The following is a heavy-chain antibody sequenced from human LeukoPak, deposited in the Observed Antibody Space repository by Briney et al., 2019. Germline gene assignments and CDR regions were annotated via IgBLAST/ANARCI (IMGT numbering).Heavy chain of an antibody. J-gene: IGHJ4*02. V-gene: IGHV1-69*06. CDR1: GGTFSSYA. D-gene: IGHD4-17*01. Sequence: ASVKVSCKASGGTFSSYAISWVRRAPGQGLEWMGGIIPIFGTANYAQKFQGRVTITADKSTSTAYMELSSLRSEDTAVYYCARDLTVTTGGGGYWGQGTLVTVSS. CDR2: IIPIFGTA. CDR3: ARDLTVTTGGGGY.